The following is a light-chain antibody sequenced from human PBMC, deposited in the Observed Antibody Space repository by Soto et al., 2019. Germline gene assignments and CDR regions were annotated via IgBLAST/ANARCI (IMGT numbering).Light chain of an antibody. Sequence: EIVLTQSPATLSLSPGERATLSCRASESISIYLAWYQQKPGQAPRLLINDASNRATGIPARFSGSGSGTEFTLTISSLEPEDFAVYYCQQRTKWPLTFGQGTKVEIK. CDR1: ESISIY. CDR3: QQRTKWPLT. V-gene: IGKV3-11*01. CDR2: DAS. J-gene: IGKJ1*01.